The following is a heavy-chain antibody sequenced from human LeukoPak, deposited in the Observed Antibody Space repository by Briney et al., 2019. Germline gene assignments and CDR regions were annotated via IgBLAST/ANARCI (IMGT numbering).Heavy chain of an antibody. Sequence: SETLSLTCVVYGGSFNNYYWSWIRQPPGKGLEWIGEINHSGSTNYNPSLKSRVTISVDTSKNQFSLKLSSVTAADTAVYYCARGPFEADPWGQGTLVTVSS. J-gene: IGHJ5*02. CDR2: INHSGST. CDR3: ARGPFEADP. CDR1: GGSFNNYY. D-gene: IGHD2/OR15-2a*01. V-gene: IGHV4-34*01.